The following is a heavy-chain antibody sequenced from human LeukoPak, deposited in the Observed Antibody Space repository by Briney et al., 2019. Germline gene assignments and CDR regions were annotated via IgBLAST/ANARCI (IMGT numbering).Heavy chain of an antibody. V-gene: IGHV4-34*01. CDR3: ARHDYGDLNWFDP. CDR2: INHSGST. D-gene: IGHD4-17*01. CDR1: GGSFSGYY. Sequence: SETLSLTCAVYGGSFSGYYWSWIRQPPGKGLEWIGEINHSGSTNYNPSLKSRVTISVDTSKNQFSLKLSSVTAADTAVYYCARHDYGDLNWFDPWGQGTLVTVSS. J-gene: IGHJ5*02.